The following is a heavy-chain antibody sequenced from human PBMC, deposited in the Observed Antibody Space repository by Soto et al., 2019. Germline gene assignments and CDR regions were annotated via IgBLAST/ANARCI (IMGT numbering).Heavy chain of an antibody. CDR2: ISSSSSYI. Sequence: EVQLVASGGGLVKPGGSLRLSCAASGFTFSSYSMNWVRQAPGKGLEWVSSISSSSSYIYYADSVKGRFTISRDNAKNSLYLQMNSLRAEDTAVYYCARDGRVAGQFDYWGQGTLVTVSS. J-gene: IGHJ4*02. CDR3: ARDGRVAGQFDY. V-gene: IGHV3-21*01. CDR1: GFTFSSYS. D-gene: IGHD6-19*01.